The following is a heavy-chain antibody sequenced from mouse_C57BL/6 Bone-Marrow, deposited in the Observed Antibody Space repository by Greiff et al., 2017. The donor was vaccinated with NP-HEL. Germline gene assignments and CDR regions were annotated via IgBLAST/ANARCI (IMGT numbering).Heavy chain of an antibody. CDR1: GFTFSSYG. J-gene: IGHJ3*01. Sequence: EVKLVESGGDLVKPGGSLKLSCAASGFTFSSYGMSWVRQTPDKRLEWVATISSGGSYTYYPDSVKGRFTISRDNAKNTLYLQMSSLKSEDTAMYYCERQHYYGSIAYWGQGTLVTVSA. CDR3: ERQHYYGSIAY. CDR2: ISSGGSYT. D-gene: IGHD1-1*01. V-gene: IGHV5-6*01.